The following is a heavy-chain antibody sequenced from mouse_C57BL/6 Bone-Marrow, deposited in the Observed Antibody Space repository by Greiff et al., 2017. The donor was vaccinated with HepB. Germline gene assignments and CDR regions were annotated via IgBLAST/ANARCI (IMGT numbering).Heavy chain of an antibody. D-gene: IGHD1-1*01. CDR1: GFTFSSYA. V-gene: IGHV5-4*01. J-gene: IGHJ2*01. CDR2: ISDGGSYT. CDR3: ASPSVVEGDY. Sequence: DVQLVESGGGLVKPGGSLKLSCAASGFTFSSYAMSWVRQTPEKRLEWVATISDGGSYTYYPDNVKGRFTISRDNAKNNLYLQMSHLKSEDTAMYYCASPSVVEGDYWGQGTTLTVSS.